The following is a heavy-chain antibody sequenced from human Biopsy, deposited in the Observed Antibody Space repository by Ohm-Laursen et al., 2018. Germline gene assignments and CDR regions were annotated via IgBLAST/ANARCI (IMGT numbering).Heavy chain of an antibody. Sequence: LVKVSCKASGGTFTNYAISWVRQAPGQGLEWMGGIIPIFGTANYAQKFQGRVTITADESTSTAYVELSSLRSDDTAVYYCARDALGGGSYRFFYWGQGSLVTVSS. D-gene: IGHD1-26*01. CDR3: ARDALGGGSYRFFY. J-gene: IGHJ4*02. V-gene: IGHV1-69*13. CDR2: IIPIFGTA. CDR1: GGTFTNYA.